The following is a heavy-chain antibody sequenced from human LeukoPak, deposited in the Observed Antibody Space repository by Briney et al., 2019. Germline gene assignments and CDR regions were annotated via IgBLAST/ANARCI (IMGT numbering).Heavy chain of an antibody. J-gene: IGHJ4*02. CDR1: GGSISSSSYY. CDR2: IYYSGST. Sequence: PSETLSLTCTVSGGSISSSSYYWGWIRQPPGKGLEWIGSIYYSGSTYYNPSLKSRVTISVDTSKNQFSLKLSSVTAADTAVYYCARATKGYCSSTSCRYYFDYWGQGTLVTVSS. CDR3: ARATKGYCSSTSCRYYFDY. V-gene: IGHV4-39*01. D-gene: IGHD2-2*01.